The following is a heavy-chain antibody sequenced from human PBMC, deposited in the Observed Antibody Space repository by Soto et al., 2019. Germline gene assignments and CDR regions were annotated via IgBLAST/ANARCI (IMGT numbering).Heavy chain of an antibody. CDR3: ARSGGLDRDFNY. CDR1: GGTFSSDS. CDR2: IIPMFDTP. Sequence: QVQLVQSGAEVKKLGSSVKVSCKASGGTFSSDSFSWVRQAPGQGLEWMGGIIPMFDTPIYAQKFQDRVTITADESTSTAYMQLSSLRSGDTAVYYCARSGGLDRDFNYWGQGSLVTVSS. V-gene: IGHV1-69*12. J-gene: IGHJ4*02. D-gene: IGHD2-15*01.